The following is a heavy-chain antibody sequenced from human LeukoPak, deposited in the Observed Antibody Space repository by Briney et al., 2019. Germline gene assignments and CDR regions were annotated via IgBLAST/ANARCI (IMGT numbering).Heavy chain of an antibody. CDR3: ARGGYYGSGRNYFES. D-gene: IGHD3-3*01. CDR1: GGSFCGYY. V-gene: IGHV4-34*01. Sequence: SETLSLTCAVYGGSFCGYYYTWIRQFPGQGLEWIGEINPTGSTNYNSSLKSRLTISADTSNNQFSLNRSSVTAEATAVYYWARGGYYGSGRNYFESWGEGTLVTVSS. CDR2: INPTGST. J-gene: IGHJ4*02.